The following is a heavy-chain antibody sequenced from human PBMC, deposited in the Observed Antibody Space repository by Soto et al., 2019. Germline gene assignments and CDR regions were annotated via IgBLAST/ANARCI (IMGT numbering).Heavy chain of an antibody. D-gene: IGHD3-10*01. CDR2: ISGSGRMT. V-gene: IGHV3-23*01. J-gene: IGHJ4*02. CDR3: AKDAEKSVNEPIPGDC. Sequence: PWGSMRLSCAASRFPFMNFAMTLFGHSSWKWLGWVYGISGSGRMTYYAHSGKGHFTIYRDNSKNTLNLQMNSQRAADSAVYYCAKDAEKSVNEPIPGDCWGQGTVVTVSS. CDR1: RFPFMNFA.